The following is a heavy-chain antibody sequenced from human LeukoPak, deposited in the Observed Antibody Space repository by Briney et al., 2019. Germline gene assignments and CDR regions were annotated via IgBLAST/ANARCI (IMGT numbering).Heavy chain of an antibody. V-gene: IGHV3-21*01. CDR3: ARSYCSSTSCYYYGMDV. J-gene: IGHJ6*02. D-gene: IGHD2-2*01. CDR1: GFTFSSYS. Sequence: GGSLRLSCVASGFTFSSYSMNWVRQAPGKELEWVSSISSSSSYIYYADSVKGRFTISRDNAKNSLYLQMNSLRAEDTAVYYCARSYCSSTSCYYYGMDVWGQGTTVTVSS. CDR2: ISSSSSYI.